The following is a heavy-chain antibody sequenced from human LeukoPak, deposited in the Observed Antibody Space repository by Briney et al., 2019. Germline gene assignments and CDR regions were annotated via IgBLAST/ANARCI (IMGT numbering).Heavy chain of an antibody. CDR2: ISYDGSNK. J-gene: IGHJ4*02. D-gene: IGHD4-17*01. CDR3: AKAGGDYNYFDY. V-gene: IGHV3-30*18. CDR1: GFTFSSYG. Sequence: GRSLRLSCAASGFTFSSYGMHWVRQAPGKGLEWVAVISYDGSNKYYADSVKGRFTISRDNSKNTLYLQMNSLRAEDTAVYYCAKAGGDYNYFDYWGQGTLVTVSS.